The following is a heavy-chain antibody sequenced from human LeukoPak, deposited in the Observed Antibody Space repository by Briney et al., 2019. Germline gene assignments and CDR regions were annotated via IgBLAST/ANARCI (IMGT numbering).Heavy chain of an antibody. V-gene: IGHV4-30-2*01. CDR1: GGSISSGGYS. J-gene: IGHJ5*02. D-gene: IGHD3-22*01. CDR2: IYHSGST. Sequence: PSETLSLTCAVSGGSISSGGYSWSWIRQPPGKGLEWIGYIYHSGSTYYNPSLKSRVTISVDRSKNQFSLKLSSVTAADTAVYYCARGRITMIAETWGQGTLVTVSS. CDR3: ARGRITMIAET.